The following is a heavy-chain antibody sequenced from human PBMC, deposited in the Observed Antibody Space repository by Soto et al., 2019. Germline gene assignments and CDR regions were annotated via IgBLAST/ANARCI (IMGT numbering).Heavy chain of an antibody. CDR1: GFSLTTSGMC. V-gene: IGHV2-70*11. CDR2: IDWDDNK. Sequence: GSGPTLVNPTQTLTLTCTFSGFSLTTSGMCVSWIRQPPGKALEWLARIDWDDNKYYNTSLKTRLTISKDTSKNQVVFAMTNMDAVDTATYYCARSRTGYFFDFWGRGTLVTVSS. J-gene: IGHJ4*02. CDR3: ARSRTGYFFDF.